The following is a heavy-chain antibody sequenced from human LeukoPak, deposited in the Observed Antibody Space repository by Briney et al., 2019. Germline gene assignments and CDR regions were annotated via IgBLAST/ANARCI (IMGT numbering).Heavy chain of an antibody. CDR1: GFTFSSYA. V-gene: IGHV3-30*04. Sequence: GGSLRLSCAASGFTFSSYAMHWVRQAPGKGLEWVAVISYDGSNKYYADSVKGRFTISRDNSKNTLYLQMNSLRAEDTAVYYCARGGLRYFGPFDYWGQGTLVTVSS. J-gene: IGHJ4*02. D-gene: IGHD3-9*01. CDR2: ISYDGSNK. CDR3: ARGGLRYFGPFDY.